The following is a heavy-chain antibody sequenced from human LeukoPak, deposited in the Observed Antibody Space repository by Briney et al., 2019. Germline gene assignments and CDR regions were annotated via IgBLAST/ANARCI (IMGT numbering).Heavy chain of an antibody. CDR1: GGSISSGSYY. CDR2: IYYSGST. CDR3: ARDGEMGTIENYFDY. V-gene: IGHV4-61*02. J-gene: IGHJ4*02. D-gene: IGHD5-24*01. Sequence: PSQTLSLTCTVSGGSISSGSYYWSWIRQPAGKGLEWIGRIYYSGSTHYNPSLKSRVTISVDTSKNQFSLKLSSVTAADTAVYYCARDGEMGTIENYFDYWGQGTLVTVSS.